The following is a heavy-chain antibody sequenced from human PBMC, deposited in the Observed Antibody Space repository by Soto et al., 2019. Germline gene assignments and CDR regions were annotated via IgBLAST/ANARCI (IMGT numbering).Heavy chain of an antibody. J-gene: IGHJ4*02. CDR3: ARGGLQLAPVIDY. CDR2: IYYSGST. V-gene: IGHV4-31*03. CDR1: GGSITSGGYY. D-gene: IGHD1-1*01. Sequence: SETLSLTCTVSGGSITSGGYYWSWIRQHPGKGLEWIGYIYYSGSTYYNPSLKSRLTISVDTSRNQFSLKLNSVTAADTAVYYCARGGLQLAPVIDYWGQGTLVTVSS.